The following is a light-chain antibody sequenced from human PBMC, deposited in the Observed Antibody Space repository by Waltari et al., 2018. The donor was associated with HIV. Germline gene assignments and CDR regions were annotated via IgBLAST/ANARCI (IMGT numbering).Light chain of an antibody. Sequence: EIVLTQSPGTLSVSPGERATLSCRASPNIGTKFFAWHQHKPGQAPRLLIYAASTRATGVPDRFSGSGSGTVFTLTITKVEPEDFAVYYCHQYGNSPQTFGQGTKVEIK. CDR2: AAS. CDR3: HQYGNSPQT. V-gene: IGKV3-20*01. CDR1: PNIGTKF. J-gene: IGKJ1*01.